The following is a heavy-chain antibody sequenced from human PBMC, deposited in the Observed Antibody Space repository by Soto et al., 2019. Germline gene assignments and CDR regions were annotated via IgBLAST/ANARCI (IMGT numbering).Heavy chain of an antibody. CDR1: GGTFSSYA. J-gene: IGHJ6*02. V-gene: IGHV1-69*01. D-gene: IGHD2-2*01. CDR2: IIPIFGTA. Sequence: QVQLVQSGAEVKKPGSSVKVSCKASGGTFSSYAISWVRQAPGQGLEWMGGIIPIFGTANYAQKFQGSVTITADESTSTAYMELSSMRSEYTAVYYCARAGIVVVPAAIHNYYDYGMDFWGQGTTVTVSS. CDR3: ARAGIVVVPAAIHNYYDYGMDF.